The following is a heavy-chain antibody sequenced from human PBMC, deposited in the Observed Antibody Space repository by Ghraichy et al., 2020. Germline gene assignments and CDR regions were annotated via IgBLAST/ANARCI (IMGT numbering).Heavy chain of an antibody. CDR1: GFTFSDYY. Sequence: GGSLRLSCAASGFTFSDYYMSWIRQAPGKGLEWVSYISSSGSTIYYADSVKGRFTISRDNAKNSLYLQMNSLRAEDTAVYYCARVSSYSSSSFNYYGMDVWGQGTTVTVSS. V-gene: IGHV3-11*01. CDR3: ARVSSYSSSSFNYYGMDV. CDR2: ISSSGSTI. D-gene: IGHD6-6*01. J-gene: IGHJ6*02.